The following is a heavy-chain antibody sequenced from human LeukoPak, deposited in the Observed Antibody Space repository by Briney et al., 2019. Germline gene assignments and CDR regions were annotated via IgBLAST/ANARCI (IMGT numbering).Heavy chain of an antibody. CDR2: ISSSSSYI. D-gene: IGHD2-21*01. J-gene: IGHJ3*02. CDR3: ARHSLTDAFDI. CDR1: GFTFSSYS. V-gene: IGHV3-21*01. Sequence: GGSLRLSCAASGFTFSSYSMNWVRQAPGKGLEWVSSISSSSSYIHYADSVKGRFTISRDNAKNSLYLQMNSLRAEDTAVYYCARHSLTDAFDIWGQGTMVTVSS.